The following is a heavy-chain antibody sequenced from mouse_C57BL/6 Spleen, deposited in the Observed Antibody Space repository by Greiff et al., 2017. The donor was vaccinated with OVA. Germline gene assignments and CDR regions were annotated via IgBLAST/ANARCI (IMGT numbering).Heavy chain of an antibody. V-gene: IGHV3-6*01. D-gene: IGHD2-4*01. CDR3: ARSDYDGSMDY. Sequence: EVQLQESGPGLVKPSQSLSLTCSVTGYSITSGYYWNWIRQFPGNKLEWMGYISYDGSNNYNPSLKNRISITRDTSKNQFFLKLNSVTTEDTATYYCARSDYDGSMDYWGQGTPVTVSS. J-gene: IGHJ4*01. CDR2: ISYDGSN. CDR1: GYSITSGYY.